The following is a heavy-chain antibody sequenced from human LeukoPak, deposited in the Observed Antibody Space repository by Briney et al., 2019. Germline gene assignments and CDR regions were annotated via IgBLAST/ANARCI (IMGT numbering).Heavy chain of an antibody. Sequence: SVKVSCKASGGTFSSYAISWVRQAPGQGLEWMGGIIPIFGTANYAQKFQGRVTITADKSTSTAYMELSSLRSEDTAVYYCASDTYWEFRRYYMDVWGKGTTVTISS. D-gene: IGHD3-10*01. V-gene: IGHV1-69*06. CDR3: ASDTYWEFRRYYMDV. CDR1: GGTFSSYA. J-gene: IGHJ6*03. CDR2: IIPIFGTA.